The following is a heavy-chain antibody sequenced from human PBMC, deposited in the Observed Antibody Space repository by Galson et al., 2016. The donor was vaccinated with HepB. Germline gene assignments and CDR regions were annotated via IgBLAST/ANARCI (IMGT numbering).Heavy chain of an antibody. Sequence: SLRLSCAASGFSFDDFAMHWVRQAPGKGLEWVSGISWNGGSMDYADSVKGRFTISRDNAKNSLYLQMNSLRAEDTAVYYCARGTGYYGGWFDPGGQGTLVTVAS. CDR3: ARGTGYYGGWFDP. CDR1: GFSFDDFA. D-gene: IGHD1-26*01. CDR2: ISWNGGSM. J-gene: IGHJ5*02. V-gene: IGHV3-9*01.